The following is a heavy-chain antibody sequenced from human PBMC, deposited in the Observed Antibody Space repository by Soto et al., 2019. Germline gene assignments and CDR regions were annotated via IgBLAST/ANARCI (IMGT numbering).Heavy chain of an antibody. D-gene: IGHD6-25*01. CDR3: ATSYRSIAAGCDC. V-gene: IGHV3-23*01. CDR1: GFTFSSYT. J-gene: IGHJ4*02. CDR2: ISGSGGTT. Sequence: PGGSLRLSCAASGFTFSSYTVSWVRQAPGKGLEWVSAISGSGGTTYYADSVKGRFTISRDNSKNTLYLQMNSLRAEDTAVYYCATSYRSIAAGCDCWGQGTLVTVSS.